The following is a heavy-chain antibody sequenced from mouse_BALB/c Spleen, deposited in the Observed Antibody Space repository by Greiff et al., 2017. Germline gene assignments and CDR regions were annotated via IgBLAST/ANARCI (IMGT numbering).Heavy chain of an antibody. J-gene: IGHJ2*01. CDR1: GFTFSDYY. Sequence: EVKLMESGGGLVKPGGSLKLSCAASGFTFSDYYMYWVRQTPEKRLEWVATISDGGSYTYYPDSVKGRFTISRDNAKNNLYLQMSSLKSEDTAMYYCARGGDVDYWGQGTTLTVAS. CDR2: ISDGGSYT. CDR3: ARGGDVDY. V-gene: IGHV5-4*02.